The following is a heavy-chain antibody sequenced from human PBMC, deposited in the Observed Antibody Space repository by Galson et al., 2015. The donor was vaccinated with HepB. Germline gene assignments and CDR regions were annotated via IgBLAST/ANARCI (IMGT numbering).Heavy chain of an antibody. Sequence: QSRAAVKKPRESLRISCQGSGYTFTNYWSSWVRQKPGKGLEWMLNINPSHSYTNYNPSFQGHVSISADKSINTAYLQCSSLQAPDTAMYYCVATPQGYGMDVWGHGTTVTVSS. CDR2: INPSHSYT. CDR1: GYTFTNYW. J-gene: IGHJ6*02. V-gene: IGHV5-10-1*01. CDR3: VATPQGYGMDV.